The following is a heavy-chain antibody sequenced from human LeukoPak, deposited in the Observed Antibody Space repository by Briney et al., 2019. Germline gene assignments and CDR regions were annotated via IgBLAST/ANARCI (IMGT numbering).Heavy chain of an antibody. CDR2: ISTDGRST. V-gene: IGHV3-74*01. CDR3: ASWRGHLGGYGMDV. Sequence: GGSLRLSCAASGFTFSSYWMHWVRQPPGKGLVWLSRISTDGRSTNYADSVKGRFTIPRDNARNTLYLQMNSLRAEDAAVYYCASWRGHLGGYGMDVWGQGTTVTVSS. D-gene: IGHD3-10*01. CDR1: GFTFSSYW. J-gene: IGHJ6*02.